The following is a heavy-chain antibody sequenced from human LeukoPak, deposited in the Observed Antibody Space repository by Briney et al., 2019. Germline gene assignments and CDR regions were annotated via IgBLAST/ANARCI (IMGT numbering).Heavy chain of an antibody. CDR1: GFTFSSYW. J-gene: IGHJ6*02. Sequence: GSLRLSCAASGFTFSSYWMNWVRQAPGKGLERVADIKQDGSEKNYVASVKGRFTISRDNTKNSLYLQMNSLRGEDTAIYYCARNSAPLTIAAVGMDAWGQGTTVAVS. CDR3: ARNSAPLTIAAVGMDA. CDR2: IKQDGSEK. D-gene: IGHD6-13*01. V-gene: IGHV3-7*01.